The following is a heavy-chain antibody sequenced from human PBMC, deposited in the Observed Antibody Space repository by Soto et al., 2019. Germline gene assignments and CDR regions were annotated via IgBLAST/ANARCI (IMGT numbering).Heavy chain of an antibody. CDR2: IYHSGGT. CDR1: GDSISSSNW. Sequence: SETLYLTCTVSGDSISSSNWWCWVRQPRGKGLEWIGVIYHSGGTNYNPSFKRRVTISVDKSKNKFSLKLSSVTAADTAVYYCARGISSGWYMDYYYYYGMDVWGQGTTVTVSS. V-gene: IGHV4-4*02. J-gene: IGHJ6*02. CDR3: ARGISSGWYMDYYYYYGMDV. D-gene: IGHD6-13*01.